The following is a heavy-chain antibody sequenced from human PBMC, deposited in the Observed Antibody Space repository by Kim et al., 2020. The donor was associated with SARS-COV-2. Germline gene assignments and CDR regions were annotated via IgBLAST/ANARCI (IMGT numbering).Heavy chain of an antibody. D-gene: IGHD6-13*01. Sequence: SVKVSCKASGGTFSSYAISWVRQAPGQGLEWMGGIIPIFGTANYAQKFQGRVTITADESTSTAYMELSSLRSEDTAVYYCVGGGRGGSWYRDWFDPWGQGTLVTVSS. J-gene: IGHJ5*02. CDR2: IIPIFGTA. CDR1: GGTFSSYA. CDR3: VGGGRGGSWYRDWFDP. V-gene: IGHV1-69*13.